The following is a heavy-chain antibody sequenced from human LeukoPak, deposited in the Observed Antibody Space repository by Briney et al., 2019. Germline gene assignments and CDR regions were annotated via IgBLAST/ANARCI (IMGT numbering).Heavy chain of an antibody. Sequence: GGSLRLSCAASGFTFSSYSMNWVRQAPGKGLEWVSSISSSSSYIYYADSVKGRFTISRDNSKNMLSLQMNSLGVEDTAVYYCASSRIAGALDYWGQGTLVTVSS. CDR2: ISSSSSYI. CDR1: GFTFSSYS. D-gene: IGHD6-13*01. CDR3: ASSRIAGALDY. V-gene: IGHV3-21*01. J-gene: IGHJ4*02.